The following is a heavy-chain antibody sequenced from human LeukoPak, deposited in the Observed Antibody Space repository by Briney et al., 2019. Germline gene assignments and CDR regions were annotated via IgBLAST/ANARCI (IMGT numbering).Heavy chain of an antibody. CDR2: ISWNSGTI. V-gene: IGHV3-9*01. J-gene: IGHJ4*02. CDR1: GFRFDDYA. CDR3: AKDYGSGSYYHFEY. D-gene: IGHD3-10*01. Sequence: SRSLRLSCAASGFRFDDYAMHWARQVPGKGLEWVSGISWNSGTIDYADSVKGRFTISRDTAKNSLYLQMTSLRAEDTALYYCAKDYGSGSYYHFEYWGQGTLVTVSS.